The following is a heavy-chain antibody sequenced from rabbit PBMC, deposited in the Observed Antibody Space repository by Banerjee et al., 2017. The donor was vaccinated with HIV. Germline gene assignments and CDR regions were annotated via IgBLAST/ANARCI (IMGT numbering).Heavy chain of an antibody. D-gene: IGHD4-2*01. J-gene: IGHJ4*01. CDR1: GFDFSNYG. Sequence: QSLEESGGDLVQPEGSLTLTCKASGFDFSNYGVSWVRQAPGKGLEWIAHIKTSDTKYYASWAKGRFTISKTSSTTVTLQMTSLTAADTATYFCVREGAGSGTHYFNLWGPGTLVTVS. V-gene: IGHV1S40*01. CDR2: IKTSDTK. CDR3: VREGAGSGTHYFNL.